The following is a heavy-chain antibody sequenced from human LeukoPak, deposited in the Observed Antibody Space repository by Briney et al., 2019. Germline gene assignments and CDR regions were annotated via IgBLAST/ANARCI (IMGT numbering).Heavy chain of an antibody. Sequence: GGSLRLSCAASGFSFTTYNMNWVRQAPGKGLEWLSCIRSSGSVMFYADSVKGRFTISRDNAKNSLYLQMNSLRVEDTAVYYCVREEDSGSYSHYWGQGTLVTVSS. CDR1: GFSFTTYN. V-gene: IGHV3-48*01. D-gene: IGHD1-26*01. J-gene: IGHJ4*02. CDR3: VREEDSGSYSHY. CDR2: IRSSGSVM.